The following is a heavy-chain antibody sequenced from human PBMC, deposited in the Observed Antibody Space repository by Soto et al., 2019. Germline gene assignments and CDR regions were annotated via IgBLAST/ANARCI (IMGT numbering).Heavy chain of an antibody. J-gene: IGHJ3*02. CDR2: IIPILGIA. CDR3: ARALYYDILTGPDAFDI. Sequence: SVKVSCKASGGTFSSYTISWVRQAPGQGLEWMGRIIPILGIANYAQKFQGRVTMTTDTSTSTAYMELRSLRSDDTAVYYCARALYYDILTGPDAFDIWGQGTMVTVSS. V-gene: IGHV1-69*02. CDR1: GGTFSSYT. D-gene: IGHD3-9*01.